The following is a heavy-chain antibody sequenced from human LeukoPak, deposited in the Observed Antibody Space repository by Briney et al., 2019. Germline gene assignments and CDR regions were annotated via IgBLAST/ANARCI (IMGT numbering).Heavy chain of an antibody. CDR1: GGSFSGYY. J-gene: IGHJ4*02. CDR2: INHSGST. D-gene: IGHD3-16*02. CDR3: ARAYYDYIWGSYRYRYYFDY. V-gene: IGHV4-34*01. Sequence: SETLSLTCAVYGGSFSGYYWSWIRQPPGKGLEWIGEINHSGSTNYNPSLKSRVTISVDTSKNQFSLKLSSVTAADTAVYYCARAYYDYIWGSYRYRYYFDYWGQGTLVTVSS.